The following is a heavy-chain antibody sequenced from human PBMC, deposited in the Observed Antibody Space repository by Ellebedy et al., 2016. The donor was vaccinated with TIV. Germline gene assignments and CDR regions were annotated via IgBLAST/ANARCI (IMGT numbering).Heavy chain of an antibody. V-gene: IGHV3-23*01. Sequence: PGGSLRLSCAASGFTISTSAMSWVRQAPGKGLGWVSSISGVGGGTHYADSVKGRFTISRDNSKNTLYLQMSSLRAEDTAVYFCARGSVGGTLVRGVWWCLDVWGQGTTVTVSS. D-gene: IGHD3-10*01. CDR2: ISGVGGGT. CDR1: GFTISTSA. CDR3: ARGSVGGTLVRGVWWCLDV. J-gene: IGHJ6*02.